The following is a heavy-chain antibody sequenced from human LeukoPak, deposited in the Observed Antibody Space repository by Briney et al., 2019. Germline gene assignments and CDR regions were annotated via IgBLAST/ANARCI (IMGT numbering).Heavy chain of an antibody. CDR2: INPDSGSS. J-gene: IGHJ4*02. V-gene: IGHV1-2*02. Sequence: ASVKVSCKASGYTFTAYYIHWLRQAPGQGPEWMGWINPDSGSSHYAQKFQGRVTMTRDTSSNSAYMDLTRLTSGNTAGYDCARARVPIAVAGLYYFDSFGEGAPVSASS. CDR3: ARARVPIAVAGLYYFDS. D-gene: IGHD6-19*01. CDR1: GYTFTAYY.